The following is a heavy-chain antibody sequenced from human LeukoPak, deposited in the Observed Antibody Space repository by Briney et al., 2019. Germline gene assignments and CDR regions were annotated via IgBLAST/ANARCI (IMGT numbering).Heavy chain of an antibody. CDR1: GYTSTSYY. D-gene: IGHD3-22*01. CDR3: ARAPLPHIGVVITFDY. J-gene: IGHJ4*02. V-gene: IGHV1-46*01. Sequence: GASVKVSCKASGYTSTSYYMHWVRQAPGQGLEWMGIINPSGGSTSYAQKFQGRVTMTRDTSTSTVYMELSSLRSEDTAVYYCARAPLPHIGVVITFDYWGQGTLVTVSS. CDR2: INPSGGST.